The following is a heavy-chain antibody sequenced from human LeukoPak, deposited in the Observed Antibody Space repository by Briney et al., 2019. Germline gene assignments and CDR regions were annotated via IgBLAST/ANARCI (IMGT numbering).Heavy chain of an antibody. J-gene: IGHJ4*02. V-gene: IGHV3-23*01. CDR1: GFTFSSYA. CDR3: AKDRNYYGSGSYYTSFDY. Sequence: GGSLRLSCAASGFTFSSYAMSWVRQAPGKGLEWVPAISGSGGSTYYADSVKGRFTISRDNSKNTLYLQMNSLRAGDTAVYYCAKDRNYYGSGSYYTSFDYWGQGTLVTVSS. D-gene: IGHD3-10*01. CDR2: ISGSGGST.